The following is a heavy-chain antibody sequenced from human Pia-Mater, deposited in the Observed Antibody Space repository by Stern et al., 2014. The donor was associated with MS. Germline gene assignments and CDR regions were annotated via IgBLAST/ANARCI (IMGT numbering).Heavy chain of an antibody. Sequence: VQLVQSGAEVKKPGESLKIACKGSGYSFSSYWIAWVRQMPGKGLEWMGMIFPSDSETRYSPSFEDQVTISVDKSTSTAYLHWSSLKASDTARYYCGREVAMTAGLLGFWGQGTQVIVS. CDR1: GYSFSSYW. CDR3: GREVAMTAGLLGF. CDR2: IFPSDSET. V-gene: IGHV5-51*01. J-gene: IGHJ4*02. D-gene: IGHD3-22*01.